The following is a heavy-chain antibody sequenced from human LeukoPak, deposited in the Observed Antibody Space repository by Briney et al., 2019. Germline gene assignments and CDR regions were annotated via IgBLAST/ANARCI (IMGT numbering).Heavy chain of an antibody. J-gene: IGHJ4*02. CDR1: GGSFSGYY. CDR2: INHSGST. D-gene: IGHD6-6*01. CDR3: ARGNNWGEYSSSSWSV. V-gene: IGHV4-34*01. Sequence: SETLSLTCAVYGGSFSGYYWSWIRQPPGKGLEWIGEINHSGSTNHNPSLKSRVTISVDTSKNQFSLKLSSVTAADTAVYYCARGNNWGEYSSSSWSVWGQGTLVTVSS.